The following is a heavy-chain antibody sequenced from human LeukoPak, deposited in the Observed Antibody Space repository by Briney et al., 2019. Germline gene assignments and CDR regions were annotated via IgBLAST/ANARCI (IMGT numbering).Heavy chain of an antibody. CDR1: GVSISSHY. V-gene: IGHV4-59*11. CDR3: ASAGNPHYFDF. J-gene: IGHJ4*02. CDR2: IYYTGST. Sequence: SETLSLTCTVSGVSISSHYWSWIRQSPGKRLEWIGNIYYTGSTNYNPSLQSRVAISIDTFKNQFSLTLNSVTAADAAVYYCASAGNPHYFDFWGQGPLVTVSS.